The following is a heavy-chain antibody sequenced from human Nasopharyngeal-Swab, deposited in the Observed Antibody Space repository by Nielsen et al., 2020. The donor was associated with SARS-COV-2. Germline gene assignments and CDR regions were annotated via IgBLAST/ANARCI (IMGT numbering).Heavy chain of an antibody. CDR3: ARLGASSRMGTMIVVALYYFDY. J-gene: IGHJ4*02. CDR2: MNPNSGNT. CDR1: GYTFTSYD. Sequence: ASVKVSCKASGYTFTSYDINWVRQATGQGLEWMGWMNPNSGNTGYAQKFQGRVTMTRNTSISTAYMELSSLRSEDTAVYYCARLGASSRMGTMIVVALYYFDYWGQGTLVTVSP. V-gene: IGHV1-8*01. D-gene: IGHD3-22*01.